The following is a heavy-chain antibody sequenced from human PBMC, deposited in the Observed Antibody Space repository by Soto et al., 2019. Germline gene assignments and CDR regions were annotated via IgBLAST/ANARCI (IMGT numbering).Heavy chain of an antibody. J-gene: IGHJ4*02. V-gene: IGHV3-30*18. Sequence: GGSLRLSCAASGLTFSSYGMHWVRQAPGKGLEWVAVISYDGSNKYYADSVKGRFTISRDNSKNTLYLQMNSLRAEGTAVYYCAKDRWQVYPENYYDSSEIFDYWGQGTLVTVSS. CDR1: GLTFSSYG. CDR2: ISYDGSNK. D-gene: IGHD3-22*01. CDR3: AKDRWQVYPENYYDSSEIFDY.